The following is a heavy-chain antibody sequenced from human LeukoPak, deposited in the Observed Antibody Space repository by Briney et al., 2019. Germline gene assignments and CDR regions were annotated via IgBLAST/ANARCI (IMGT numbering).Heavy chain of an antibody. D-gene: IGHD1-1*01. Sequence: SETLSLTCTVSGGSISSYYWSWIRQPAGKGLEWIGRIYTSGSTNYNPSLKSRVTMSVDTSKNQFSLKLSSVTAADTAVYYCARVGWERHNYYYGMDVWGQGTTVTVSS. J-gene: IGHJ6*02. CDR2: IYTSGST. V-gene: IGHV4-4*07. CDR1: GGSISSYY. CDR3: ARVGWERHNYYYGMDV.